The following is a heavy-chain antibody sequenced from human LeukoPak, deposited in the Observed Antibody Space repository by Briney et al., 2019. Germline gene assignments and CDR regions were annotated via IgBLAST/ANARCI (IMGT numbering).Heavy chain of an antibody. D-gene: IGHD3-22*01. CDR2: ISDSDDTT. CDR3: ARDHYYDSSGYSGWFDP. Sequence: PGGSLRLSCAASGFTFSDYGMNWVRQSPGKGLEWVSAISDSDDTTDYADSVKGRFTISRDNSKNTLYLQMNSLRAEDTAVYYCARDHYYDSSGYSGWFDPWGQGTLVTVSS. V-gene: IGHV3-23*01. J-gene: IGHJ5*02. CDR1: GFTFSDYG.